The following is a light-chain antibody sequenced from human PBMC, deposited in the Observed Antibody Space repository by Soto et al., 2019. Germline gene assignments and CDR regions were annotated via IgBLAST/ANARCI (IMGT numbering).Light chain of an antibody. Sequence: EIVLTQSPGTLSLSPGERATLSCRASQSVSSSYLAWYQQKPGQAPRLLIYGASSRATGIPDRFSGSGSGTDFDLTISRLEPEDFAVYYCQQYGSSLPFGGGTKVEIK. J-gene: IGKJ4*01. CDR1: QSVSSSY. CDR2: GAS. V-gene: IGKV3-20*01. CDR3: QQYGSSLP.